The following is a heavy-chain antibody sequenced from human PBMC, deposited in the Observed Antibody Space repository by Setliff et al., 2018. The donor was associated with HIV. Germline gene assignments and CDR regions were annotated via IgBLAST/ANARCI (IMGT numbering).Heavy chain of an antibody. J-gene: IGHJ4*02. CDR3: ARLTTTYYYDSSAYYHPV. CDR2: INHSGST. Sequence: TLSLTCAVYGGSFSGYYWSWIRQPPGKGLEWIGEINHSGSTNYNPSLKSRVTTSVDTSKNQFSLKLSSVTAADTAVFYCARLTTTYYYDSSAYYHPVWGQGTLVTVSS. V-gene: IGHV4-34*01. CDR1: GGSFSGYY. D-gene: IGHD3-22*01.